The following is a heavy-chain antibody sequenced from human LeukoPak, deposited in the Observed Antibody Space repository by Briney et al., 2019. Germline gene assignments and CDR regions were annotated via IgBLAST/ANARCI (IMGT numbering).Heavy chain of an antibody. CDR3: ARHSAVVGPTHFDY. D-gene: IGHD6-19*01. CDR2: IYPGDSDT. V-gene: IGHV5-51*01. J-gene: IGHJ4*02. CDR1: GCSFTNYW. Sequence: GESLKISCKGSGCSFTNYWIGWVRQMPGKGLEWMGIIYPGDSDTRYSPSFQGQVTISADKSISTAYLQWSSLKASDSAMYYCARHSAVVGPTHFDYWGQGTLVTVSS.